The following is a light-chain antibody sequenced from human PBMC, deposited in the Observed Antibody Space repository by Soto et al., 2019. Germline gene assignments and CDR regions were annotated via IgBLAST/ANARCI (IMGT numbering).Light chain of an antibody. CDR1: QSIDTY. V-gene: IGKV1-39*01. Sequence: DIQMTQSPSSLSASVGDRVTITCRASQSIDTYLNWYQRKPGKAPNVLIYAASTLQSGVPTRFSGSGSGTDFTLTISSLQPEDFATYYCQQSHRTPLSFGGGTKVEIK. CDR2: AAS. J-gene: IGKJ4*01. CDR3: QQSHRTPLS.